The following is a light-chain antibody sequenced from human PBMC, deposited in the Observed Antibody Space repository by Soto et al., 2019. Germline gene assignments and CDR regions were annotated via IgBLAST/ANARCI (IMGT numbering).Light chain of an antibody. CDR1: QGISSY. CDR2: AAS. V-gene: IGKV1-9*01. J-gene: IGKJ3*01. CDR3: QQLNSYPPFT. Sequence: DIQLTQSPCFLSASVGDRVTITCRASQGISSYVAWYQQKPGKAPKLLIYAASTLQSGVPSRFSGSGSGTEFTLTISSLQPEDFATYYCQQLNSYPPFTFGPGTKVDIK.